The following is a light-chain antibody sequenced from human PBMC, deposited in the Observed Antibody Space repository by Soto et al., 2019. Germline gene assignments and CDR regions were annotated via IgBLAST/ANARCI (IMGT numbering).Light chain of an antibody. CDR1: QSISSY. Sequence: GERVTITCRASQSISSYLNLYQQKPGKAPKLLIYSASSLHSGVPSRFSGSGAGTDFTLTISSLQPEDFATYYCQQSYRTPPTFGQGTDVEIK. CDR2: SAS. J-gene: IGKJ1*01. V-gene: IGKV1-39*01. CDR3: QQSYRTPPT.